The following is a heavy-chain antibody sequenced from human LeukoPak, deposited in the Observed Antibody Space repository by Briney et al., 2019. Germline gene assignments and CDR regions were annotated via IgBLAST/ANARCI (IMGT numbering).Heavy chain of an antibody. J-gene: IGHJ4*02. CDR3: ARPITGTTRAFDS. CDR1: GFTFSSYW. CDR2: INSDGSST. Sequence: GGSLRLSCAASGFTFSSYWMHWVRQAPGKGLVWVSRINSDGSSTSYADSVKGRFTISRDNAKNSLYLQMNSLRAEDTAVYYCARPITGTTRAFDSWGQGTLVTVSS. V-gene: IGHV3-74*01. D-gene: IGHD1-1*01.